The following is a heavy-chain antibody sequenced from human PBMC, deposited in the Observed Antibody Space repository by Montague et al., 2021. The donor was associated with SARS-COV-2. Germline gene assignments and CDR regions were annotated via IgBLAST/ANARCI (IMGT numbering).Heavy chain of an antibody. CDR2: ISSSSSYI. V-gene: IGHV3-21*01. J-gene: IGHJ6*02. Sequence: SLRLSCAASGFTFSSYNMNWVPQAPGKGLEWVSSISSSSSYIYYADSVKGRFTISRDNAKNSLYLQMNSLRAEDTAVYYCARDPLDYGLWSSGSYYNAYYYYYGMDVWGQGTTVTVSS. CDR1: GFTFSSYN. CDR3: ARDPLDYGLWSSGSYYNAYYYYYGMDV. D-gene: IGHD3-10*01.